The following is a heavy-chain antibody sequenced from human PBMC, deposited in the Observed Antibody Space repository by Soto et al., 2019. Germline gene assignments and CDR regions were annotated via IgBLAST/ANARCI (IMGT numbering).Heavy chain of an antibody. CDR2: ISYDGSNK. CDR1: GFTFSSYA. D-gene: IGHD3-3*01. V-gene: IGHV3-30-3*01. J-gene: IGHJ6*02. CDR3: AKDQASGRFLEWLSRDYYYYGMDV. Sequence: PGGSLRLSCAASGFTFSSYAMHWVRQAPGKGLEWVAVISYDGSNKYYADSVKGRFTISRDNSKNTLYLQMNSLRAEDTAVYYCAKDQASGRFLEWLSRDYYYYGMDVWGQGTTVTVSS.